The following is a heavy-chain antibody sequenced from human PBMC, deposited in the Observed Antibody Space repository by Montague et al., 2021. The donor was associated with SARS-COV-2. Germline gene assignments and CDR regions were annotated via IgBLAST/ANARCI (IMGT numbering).Heavy chain of an antibody. CDR1: GGSFSGYY. V-gene: IGHV4-34*01. CDR2: INHSGST. CDR3: ACAEITWRGLIYYYGMDV. Sequence: SETLSLTCAVYGGSFSGYYWTWMRQSPRKGLEWIGEINHSGSTNYNPSLKSRVTISVDTSKNQFSLKLSSVTAADTAVYYCACAEITWRGLIYYYGMDVWGQGAPVTVSS. D-gene: IGHD1-20*01. J-gene: IGHJ6*02.